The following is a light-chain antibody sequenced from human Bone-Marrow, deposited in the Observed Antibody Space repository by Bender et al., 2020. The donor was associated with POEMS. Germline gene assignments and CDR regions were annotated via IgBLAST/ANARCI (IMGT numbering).Light chain of an antibody. CDR3: SSYRRGSTLVV. CDR2: SNY. CDR1: DSNFGGNN. J-gene: IGLJ2*01. Sequence: QSVLTQPPSASGTPGQSVIISCSGTDSNFGGNNVNWYQHLPGTAPRLVVYSNYQRPSGVPARFSGSKSGTSASLAIRDIQSEDEADYYCSSYRRGSTLVVFGGGTKLTVL. V-gene: IGLV1-44*01.